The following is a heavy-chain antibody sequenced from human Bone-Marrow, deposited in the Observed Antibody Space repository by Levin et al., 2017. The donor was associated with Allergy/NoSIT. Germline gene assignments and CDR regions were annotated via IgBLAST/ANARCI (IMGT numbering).Heavy chain of an antibody. CDR3: ARGVQDCSSTSCYVY. V-gene: IGHV5-10-1*01. CDR2: IDPSDSYT. J-gene: IGHJ4*02. D-gene: IGHD2-2*01. Sequence: ASVKVSCKGSGYSFTSYWISWVRQMPGKGLEWMGRIDPSDSYTNYSPSFQGHVTISADKSISTAYLQWSSLKASDTAMYYCARGVQDCSSTSCYVYWGQGTLVTVSS. CDR1: GYSFTSYW.